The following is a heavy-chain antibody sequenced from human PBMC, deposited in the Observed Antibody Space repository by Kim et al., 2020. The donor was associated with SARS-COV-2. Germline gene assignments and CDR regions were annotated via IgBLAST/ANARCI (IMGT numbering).Heavy chain of an antibody. J-gene: IGHJ4*02. CDR1: GFTFQDRT. CDR3: ARDEEWTVDY. Sequence: GGSLRLSCAASGFTFQDRTLHWVRQAPGKGPEWVSLITGDGGTTRYAESVRGRFTIFRDNSKSSLFLQMNSLTTADTALYYCARDEEWTVDYWGQGTLVTVSS. D-gene: IGHD3-3*01. V-gene: IGHV3-43*01. CDR2: ITGDGGTT.